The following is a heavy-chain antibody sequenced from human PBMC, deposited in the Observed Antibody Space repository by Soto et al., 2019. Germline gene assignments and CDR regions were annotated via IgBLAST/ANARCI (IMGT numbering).Heavy chain of an antibody. V-gene: IGHV3-33*01. Sequence: PGGSLRLSCAASGFTFSSYGMHWVRQAPGKGLEWVAVIWYDGSNKYYADSVKGRFTISRDNSKNSLYLQMNSLRAEDTAVYYCARVAVFIMSGDRYYLLDVRGKGTTVTVS. CDR2: IWYDGSNK. J-gene: IGHJ6*03. CDR3: ARVAVFIMSGDRYYLLDV. D-gene: IGHD3-3*01. CDR1: GFTFSSYG.